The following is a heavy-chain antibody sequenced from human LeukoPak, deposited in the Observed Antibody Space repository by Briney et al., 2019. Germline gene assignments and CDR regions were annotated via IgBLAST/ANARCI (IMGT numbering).Heavy chain of an antibody. V-gene: IGHV4-34*01. CDR1: GGSFSGYY. J-gene: IGHJ4*02. CDR2: INHSGST. CDR3: ARGLYYYDSSGYRKEFFYDY. Sequence: PSETLSLTCAVYGGSFSGYYWSWIRQPPGKGLEWIGEINHSGSTNYNPSLKSRVTISVDTSKNQFSLKLSSVTAADTAVYYCARGLYYYDSSGYRKEFFYDYWGQGTLVTVSS. D-gene: IGHD3-22*01.